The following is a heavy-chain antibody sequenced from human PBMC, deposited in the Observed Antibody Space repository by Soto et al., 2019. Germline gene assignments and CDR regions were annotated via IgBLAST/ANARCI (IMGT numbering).Heavy chain of an antibody. D-gene: IGHD3-3*01. Sequence: SEAMSLNCTVSGGSISSGGYYWSWIRQHPGKGLEWIGSIYYSGSTYYNPSLKSRVTISVDTSKNQFSLKLTSVTAADTAVYFFAKAQTIFGIITVFDYWGQGTLVTVSS. J-gene: IGHJ4*02. V-gene: IGHV4-31*03. CDR3: AKAQTIFGIITVFDY. CDR2: IYYSGST. CDR1: GGSISSGGYY.